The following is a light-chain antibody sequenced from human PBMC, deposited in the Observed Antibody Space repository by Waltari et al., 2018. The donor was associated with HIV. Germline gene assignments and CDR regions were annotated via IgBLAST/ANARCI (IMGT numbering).Light chain of an antibody. CDR1: NIGSKS. CDR2: NGS. J-gene: IGLJ1*01. CDR3: HVWDRSSDHHV. Sequence: SYVLTQSPSVSVAPGQTASITCGGNNIGSKSVHWYQQKAGQAPVLVVYNGSDRPSGLPERFSGSRSGNTATLTSSRVEAGDEADYYCHVWDRSSDHHVFGPGTKVTVL. V-gene: IGLV3-21*02.